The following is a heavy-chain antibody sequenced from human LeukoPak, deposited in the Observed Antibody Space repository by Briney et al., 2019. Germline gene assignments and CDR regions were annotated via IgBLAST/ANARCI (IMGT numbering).Heavy chain of an antibody. CDR3: ATYRQVLLPFES. Sequence: GGSLRLSCAASGFTFKSYGMSWVRQAPGKGLEWVSTISGSGGSTYYADSMKGRFTISRDNSKNTLYLQMNSLRAEDTAVYYCATYRQVLLPFESWGQGTLVTVSS. CDR2: ISGSGGST. V-gene: IGHV3-23*01. D-gene: IGHD2-8*02. J-gene: IGHJ4*02. CDR1: GFTFKSYG.